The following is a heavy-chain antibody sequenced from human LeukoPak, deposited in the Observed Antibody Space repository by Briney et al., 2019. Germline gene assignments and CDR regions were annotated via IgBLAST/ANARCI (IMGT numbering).Heavy chain of an antibody. D-gene: IGHD3-10*01. CDR2: AYYRCKWYI. CDR1: GDSVSGSPAV. V-gene: IGHV6-1*01. Sequence: SQTLSLTCAISGDSVSGSPAVWNWIRQSPSRGLEWLGRAYYRCKWYIDYAVSVKGRIPITPDTSKNQFSLQLNSVPPEDTAVYYCARGAVRGGTNFDYWGQGTLVTVSS. J-gene: IGHJ4*02. CDR3: ARGAVRGGTNFDY.